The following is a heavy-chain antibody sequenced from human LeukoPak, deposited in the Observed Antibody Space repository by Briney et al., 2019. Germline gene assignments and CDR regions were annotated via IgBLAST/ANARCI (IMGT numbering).Heavy chain of an antibody. J-gene: IGHJ4*02. V-gene: IGHV3-21*01. CDR2: ISSSSYI. CDR3: ARDTATDY. Sequence: SGPSLTPSWAVSGFTFSSYSTSWVRHPPGKGLEGVSSISSSSYIYYADSVKVRFTISRDNAENSLYLQMNSLRAEDTAVYYCARDTATDYWGQGTLVTVSS. CDR1: GFTFSSYS. D-gene: IGHD5-18*01.